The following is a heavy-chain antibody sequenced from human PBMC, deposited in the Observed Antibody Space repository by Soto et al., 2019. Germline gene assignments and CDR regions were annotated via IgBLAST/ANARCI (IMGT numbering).Heavy chain of an antibody. J-gene: IGHJ4*02. V-gene: IGHV4-31*03. CDR1: GGSISSGGYY. Sequence: QVQLQESGPGLVKPSQTLSLTCTVSGGSISSGGYYWSWIRQHPGKGLEWIGYIFYSGSTYYNPSLQSRVTISVATSKTHFSLKLSSVTAADTAVYYCASYCSGGSCYSSHFDYWGQGPLVTVSS. CDR2: IFYSGST. D-gene: IGHD2-15*01. CDR3: ASYCSGGSCYSSHFDY.